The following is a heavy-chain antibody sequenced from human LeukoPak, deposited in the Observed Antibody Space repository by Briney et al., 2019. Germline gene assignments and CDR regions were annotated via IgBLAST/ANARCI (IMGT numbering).Heavy chain of an antibody. J-gene: IGHJ4*02. D-gene: IGHD3-22*01. Sequence: GSLRLSCAASGFTFSSYSMNWVRQAPGKGLEWIGEINHSGSTNYNPSLKSRVTISVDTSKNQFSLKLSSVTAADTAVYYCASLPYYYDSSGYGASYWGQGTLVTVSS. CDR3: ASLPYYYDSSGYGASY. CDR2: INHSGST. V-gene: IGHV4-34*01. CDR1: GFTFSSYS.